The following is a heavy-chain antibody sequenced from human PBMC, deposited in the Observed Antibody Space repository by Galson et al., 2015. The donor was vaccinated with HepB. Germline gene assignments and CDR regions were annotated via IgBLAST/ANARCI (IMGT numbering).Heavy chain of an antibody. J-gene: IGHJ4*02. V-gene: IGHV3-23*01. CDR1: GFTFSSYA. CDR2: LSGSGSSP. Sequence: SLRLSCAASGFTFSSYAMTWVRQTPGKGLEWVATLSGSGSSPYYADSLKGRFTISRDNSKNTLFLQMNGLRAEDTAVYYCAKDRSSSWFTLVWGQGTLVTVSS. D-gene: IGHD6-13*01. CDR3: AKDRSSSWFTLV.